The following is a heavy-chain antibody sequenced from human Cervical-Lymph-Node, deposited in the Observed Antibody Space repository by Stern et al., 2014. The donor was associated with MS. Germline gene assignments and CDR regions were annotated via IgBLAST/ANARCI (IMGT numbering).Heavy chain of an antibody. J-gene: IGHJ4*02. CDR2: ITTRGYN. D-gene: IGHD6-19*01. CDR3: ARVAVAGMCDY. CDR1: GFTFSNYD. V-gene: IGHV3-13*01. Sequence: VPLLVSCGGLLQPGSSLGLSCAASGFTFSNYDMHWVRQITGKGLELVSAITTRGYNTYPVSLTGPFTISRENAKNSLYLQMNSLTVGDTAVYYCARVAVAGMCDYWGPGPLVTVSS.